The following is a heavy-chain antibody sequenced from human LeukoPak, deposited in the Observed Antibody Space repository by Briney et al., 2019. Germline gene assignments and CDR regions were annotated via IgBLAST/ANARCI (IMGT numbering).Heavy chain of an antibody. J-gene: IGHJ5*02. CDR1: GGSFSDYY. D-gene: IGHD1-14*01. CDR2: IIHSGST. CDR3: AKDPQYPGWFDP. Sequence: PSETLSLTCAVYGGSFSDYYWSWIRQPPGKGLEWIGEIIHSGSTNYNPSLKSRATISVDTSKNQFSLKVTSVTAADTAVYYCAKDPQYPGWFDPWGQGTLVTVSS. V-gene: IGHV4-34*12.